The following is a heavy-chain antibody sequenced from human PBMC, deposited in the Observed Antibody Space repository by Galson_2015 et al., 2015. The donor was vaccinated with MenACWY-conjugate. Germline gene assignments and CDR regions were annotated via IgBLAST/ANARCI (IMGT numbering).Heavy chain of an antibody. D-gene: IGHD1-26*01. J-gene: IGHJ4*02. Sequence: CAISWDSVSSNTAAWNWIRQSPSRGLEWLGRTYYRSQWNNDYTISVRGRITINPDTSKNQVSLHLNSVTPEDTAVYYCAREESGTYSFAYWGQGTLVTVSS. CDR2: TYYRSQWNN. CDR1: WDSVSSNTAA. V-gene: IGHV6-1*01. CDR3: AREESGTYSFAY.